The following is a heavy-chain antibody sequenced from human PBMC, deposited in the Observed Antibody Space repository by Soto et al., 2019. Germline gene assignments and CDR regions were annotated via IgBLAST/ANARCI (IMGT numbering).Heavy chain of an antibody. CDR3: AKAQAWELLFDF. D-gene: IGHD1-26*01. CDR1: GASISSGGYY. CDR2: IYYSGST. V-gene: IGHV4-31*03. Sequence: SETLSLTCTVSGASISSGGYYWSWIRQHPGKGLEWIANIYYSGSTYYNPSLKNRVTISIDTPKNQFSLKLSSVTAADTAVYYCAKAQAWELLFDFWGPGTLVTVSS. J-gene: IGHJ4*02.